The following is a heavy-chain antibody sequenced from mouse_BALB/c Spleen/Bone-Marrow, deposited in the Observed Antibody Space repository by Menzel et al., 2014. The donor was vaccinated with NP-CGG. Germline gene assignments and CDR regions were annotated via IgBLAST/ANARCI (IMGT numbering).Heavy chain of an antibody. CDR3: GGQDGYYGGFAY. CDR1: GYSFTGYF. CDR2: INPYNGDT. V-gene: IGHV1-37*01. Sequence: VTLKESGPELVKPGASVKISCKASGYSFTGYFMNWVKQSHGKSLEWIGRINPYNGDTFYNQKFKGKATLTVDKSSSTAHMELLSLTFEDSAVYYCGGQDGYYGGFAYWGQGTLVTVSA. D-gene: IGHD2-3*01. J-gene: IGHJ3*01.